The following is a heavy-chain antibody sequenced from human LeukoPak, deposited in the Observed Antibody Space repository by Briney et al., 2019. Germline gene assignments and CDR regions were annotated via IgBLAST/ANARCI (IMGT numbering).Heavy chain of an antibody. CDR2: IKSKTDGGTT. Sequence: GGSLRLSCAASGLTFSNAWMSWVRQAPGKGLEWVGRIKSKTDGGTTDYAAPVKGRFTISRDDSKNTLYLQMNSLKTEDTAVYYCTTVASSSKPYYFDYWGQGTLVTVSS. V-gene: IGHV3-15*01. J-gene: IGHJ4*02. CDR3: TTVASSSKPYYFDY. CDR1: GLTFSNAW. D-gene: IGHD6-6*01.